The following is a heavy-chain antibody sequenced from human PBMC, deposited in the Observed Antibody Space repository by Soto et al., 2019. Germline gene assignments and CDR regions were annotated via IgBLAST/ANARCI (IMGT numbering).Heavy chain of an antibody. CDR1: GFTFSSYA. V-gene: IGHV3-30-3*01. CDR2: ISYDGSNK. J-gene: IGHJ6*02. Sequence: GGSLRLSCAASGFTFSSYAMHWVRQAPGKGLEWVAVISYDGSNKYYADSVKGRFTISRDNSKNTLYLQMNSLRAEDTAVYYCARVAVDHTAMGLTGGMDVWGQGTTVTVSS. CDR3: ARVAVDHTAMGLTGGMDV. D-gene: IGHD5-18*01.